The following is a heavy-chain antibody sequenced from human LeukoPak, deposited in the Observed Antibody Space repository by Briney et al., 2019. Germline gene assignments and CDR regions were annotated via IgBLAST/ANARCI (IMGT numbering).Heavy chain of an antibody. Sequence: PGGSLRLSCAASGFTFSDYYMSWIRQAPGKGLEWVSYISSSGSTIYYADSVKGRFTISRDNAKNSLYLQMNSLRAEDTAVYYCAGTHDYGDYFDYWGQGTLVTVSS. CDR3: AGTHDYGDYFDY. V-gene: IGHV3-11*04. CDR2: ISSSGSTI. CDR1: GFTFSDYY. D-gene: IGHD4-17*01. J-gene: IGHJ4*02.